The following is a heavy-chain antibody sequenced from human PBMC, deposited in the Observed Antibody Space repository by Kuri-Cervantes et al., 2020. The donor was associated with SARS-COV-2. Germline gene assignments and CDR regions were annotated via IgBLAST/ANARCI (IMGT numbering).Heavy chain of an antibody. CDR3: ARDTDDNIGYWYFDL. CDR1: CYTLTSYG. Sequence: SVKVSCKPSCYTLTSYGSSWVRQAPGQGLEWMGGIIPIFGTANYAQKFQGRVTITTDESTSTAYMELSSLRSEDTAVYYCARDTDDNIGYWYFDLWGRGTLVTAPQ. D-gene: IGHD3-9*01. J-gene: IGHJ2*01. V-gene: IGHV1-69*05. CDR2: IIPIFGTA.